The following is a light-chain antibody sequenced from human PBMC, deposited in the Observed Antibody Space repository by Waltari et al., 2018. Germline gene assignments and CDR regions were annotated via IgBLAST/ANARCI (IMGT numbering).Light chain of an antibody. Sequence: ETLMPKSPATLSVSPGERPTLPCRASQSIGRNLAWYQQKPGQAPKLLIYGASTRAAGVPIRFSGSGSGTEFTLTINSLQSEDFAVYYCQQFNDWPPYTFGQGTKLELK. V-gene: IGKV3-15*01. J-gene: IGKJ2*01. CDR1: QSIGRN. CDR2: GAS. CDR3: QQFNDWPPYT.